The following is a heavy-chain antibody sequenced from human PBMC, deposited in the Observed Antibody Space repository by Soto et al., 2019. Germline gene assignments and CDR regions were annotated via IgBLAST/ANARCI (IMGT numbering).Heavy chain of an antibody. CDR2: ISGSGSTI. CDR3: AKVFYHYDSSGYYYFDY. V-gene: IGHV3-23*01. J-gene: IGHJ4*02. CDR1: GFTFSSYA. Sequence: GGSLRLSCAASGFTFSSYAVSWVRQAPGKGPEWISSISGSGSTIYYADSVKGRFTISRDNSKNTLYLQMSSLRAEDTAVYYCAKVFYHYDSSGYYYFDYWGQGTLVTVSS. D-gene: IGHD3-22*01.